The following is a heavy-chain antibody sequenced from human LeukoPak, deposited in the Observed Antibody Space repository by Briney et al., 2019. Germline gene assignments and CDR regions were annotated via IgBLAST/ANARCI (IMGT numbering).Heavy chain of an antibody. V-gene: IGHV4-34*01. D-gene: IGHD6-6*01. CDR2: INYSGST. J-gene: IGHJ3*01. CDR1: GGPFSGYY. Sequence: SETLSLTCAVYGGPFSGYYWSWIRQPPGKGLEWIGEINYSGSTNYNAPLESRVTISADTSKKQFTLNLSSVTAADTAVYYCAKVYSSSSRDAFDVWGPGTMVTVSS. CDR3: AKVYSSSSRDAFDV.